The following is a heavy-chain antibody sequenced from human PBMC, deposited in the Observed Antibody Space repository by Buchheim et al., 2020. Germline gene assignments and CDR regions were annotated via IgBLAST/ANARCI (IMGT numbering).Heavy chain of an antibody. CDR2: ISSSGNT. D-gene: IGHD6-13*01. Sequence: QLQLQESGPGLVKPSETLSLTCSVSGDSISSSSYYWGWIRQPPGKGLEWIGSISSSGNTYYNPSLMSRVTISVDTSKNQFSLKMNSVTAADTAVFYCATLYSSSWPFDFWGQGTL. V-gene: IGHV4-39*01. CDR1: GDSISSSSYY. J-gene: IGHJ4*02. CDR3: ATLYSSSWPFDF.